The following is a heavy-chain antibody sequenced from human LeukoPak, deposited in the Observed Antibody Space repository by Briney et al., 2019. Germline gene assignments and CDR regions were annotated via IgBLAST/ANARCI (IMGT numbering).Heavy chain of an antibody. D-gene: IGHD5-18*01. J-gene: IGHJ6*02. CDR2: IIPVLNIT. CDR1: GGTFSSSA. CDR3: ARDQGLTAPPPYGLDV. V-gene: IGHV1-69*04. Sequence: SVKVSCKTSGGTFSSSAVTWVRQAPGQGLEWMGRIIPVLNITTYAQKFQGSVTITADTSTSTVYMELSSLRSEETAVYYCARDQGLTAPPPYGLDVWGQGTTVIVSS.